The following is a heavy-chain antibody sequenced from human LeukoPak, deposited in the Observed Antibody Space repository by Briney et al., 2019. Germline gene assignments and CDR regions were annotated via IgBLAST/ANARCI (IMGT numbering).Heavy chain of an antibody. CDR2: IIPILGIA. J-gene: IGHJ4*02. Sequence: SVKVSCKASGYTFTSYYMHWVRQAPGQGLEWMGRIIPILGIANYAQKFQGRVTITADKSTSTAYMELSSLRSEDTAVYYCASVEIGYCSGGSCYPRYWGQGTLVTVSS. V-gene: IGHV1-69*02. CDR1: GYTFTSYY. CDR3: ASVEIGYCSGGSCYPRY. D-gene: IGHD2-15*01.